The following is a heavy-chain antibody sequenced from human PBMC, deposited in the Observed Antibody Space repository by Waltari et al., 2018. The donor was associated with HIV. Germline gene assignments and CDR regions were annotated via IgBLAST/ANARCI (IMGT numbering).Heavy chain of an antibody. J-gene: IGHJ3*02. V-gene: IGHV4-34*01. CDR2: INHSGST. CDR3: ARGRGLGAFDI. Sequence: QVQLQQWGAGLLKPSETLSLPCAVYGGSFSGYYWSWIRQPPGKGLEWIGEINHSGSTNYNPSLKSRVTISVDTSKNQFSLKLSSVTAADTAVYYCARGRGLGAFDIWGQGTMVTVSS. D-gene: IGHD3-10*01. CDR1: GGSFSGYY.